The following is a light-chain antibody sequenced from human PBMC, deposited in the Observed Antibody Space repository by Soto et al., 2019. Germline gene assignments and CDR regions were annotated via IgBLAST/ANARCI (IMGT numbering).Light chain of an antibody. V-gene: IGKV3-15*01. CDR3: QHYNNWPPWT. J-gene: IGKJ1*01. CDR1: QSVSSN. Sequence: ERVMTQSPSTLSGSPGERATLSCGASQSVSSNLAWYQQKPGQAPRLLIYDASTRATGIPARFSGSGSGTEFTITISSLQSADFAVYYCQHYNNWPPWTFGQGTKV. CDR2: DAS.